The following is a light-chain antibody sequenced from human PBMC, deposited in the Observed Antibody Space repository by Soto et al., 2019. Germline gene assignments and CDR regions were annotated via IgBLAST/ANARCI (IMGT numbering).Light chain of an antibody. CDR1: QTIYSN. CDR3: QQYQNLWT. V-gene: IGKV3-15*01. CDR2: RAS. J-gene: IGKJ1*01. Sequence: IVMTQSPATLAVSPGEVATRGFRAGQTIYSNVAWYQQRPGQAPRLLIYRASTRATGVPARFSGSWSGTEFTLTISGLQSEDFAPYYCQQYQNLWTFGQGTKVDIK.